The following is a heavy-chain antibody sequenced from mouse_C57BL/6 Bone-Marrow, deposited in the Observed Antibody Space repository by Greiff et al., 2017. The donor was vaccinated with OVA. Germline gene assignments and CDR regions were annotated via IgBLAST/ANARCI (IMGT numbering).Heavy chain of an antibody. D-gene: IGHD1-1*01. J-gene: IGHJ1*03. CDR1: GYTFTSYW. Sequence: QVQLQQPGAELVKPGASVKLSCKASGYTFTSYWMHWVKQRPGQGLEWIGMIHPNSGSTNYNEKFKSKATLTVDKSSSTAYMQLSSLTSEDSAVYYCARPLQYYGSSHWYFDVWGTGTTVTVSS. CDR2: IHPNSGST. V-gene: IGHV1-64*01. CDR3: ARPLQYYGSSHWYFDV.